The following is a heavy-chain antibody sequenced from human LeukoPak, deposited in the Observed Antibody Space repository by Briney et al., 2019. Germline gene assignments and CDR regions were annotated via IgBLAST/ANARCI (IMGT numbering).Heavy chain of an antibody. CDR1: GFTFDDYG. V-gene: IGHV3-20*04. J-gene: IGHJ4*02. Sequence: PGGSLRLSCAASGFTFDDYGMSWVRQAPGKGLEWVSGINWNGGSTGYADSVKGRFTISRDNAKNSLHLIMNSLRVEDTAVYYCARGPPYGSRSDYLDQWGRGALVTVSS. CDR2: INWNGGST. CDR3: ARGPPYGSRSDYLDQ. D-gene: IGHD3-10*01.